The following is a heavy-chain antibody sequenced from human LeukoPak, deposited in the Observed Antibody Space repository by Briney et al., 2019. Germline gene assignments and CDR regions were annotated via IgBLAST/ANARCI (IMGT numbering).Heavy chain of an antibody. CDR2: ISGSGGST. CDR1: GFTFSSYA. Sequence: PGGSLRLSCAASGFTFSSYAMSWVRQAPGKGLEWVSAISGSGGSTYYADSVKGRFTISRDNSKNTLYLQMNSLRAEDTAVYYCAKGPYNWNEQGADYWGQGTLVTVSS. V-gene: IGHV3-23*01. CDR3: AKGPYNWNEQGADY. J-gene: IGHJ4*02. D-gene: IGHD1-1*01.